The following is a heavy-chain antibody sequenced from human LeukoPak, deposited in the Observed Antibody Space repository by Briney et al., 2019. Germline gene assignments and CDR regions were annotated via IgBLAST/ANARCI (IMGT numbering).Heavy chain of an antibody. Sequence: GGSLRLSCAASGFTFSSYGMHWVRQAPGKGLEWVAVIWYDGSNKYYADSVKGRFTISRDNSKNTLYLQMNSLRAEDTAVYYCAREGVTAMVMYYLDYWGEATLVTVSS. CDR1: GFTFSSYG. CDR3: AREGVTAMVMYYLDY. V-gene: IGHV3-33*01. D-gene: IGHD5-18*01. J-gene: IGHJ4*02. CDR2: IWYDGSNK.